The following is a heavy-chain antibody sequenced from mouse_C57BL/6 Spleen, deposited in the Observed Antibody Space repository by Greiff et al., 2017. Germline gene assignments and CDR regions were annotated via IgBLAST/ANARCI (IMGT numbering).Heavy chain of an antibody. CDR2: ISSGSSTI. CDR1: GFTFSDYG. D-gene: IGHD1-1*01. CDR3: ATTVVPYYYAMDY. J-gene: IGHJ4*01. V-gene: IGHV5-17*01. Sequence: EVKLVESGGGLVKPGGSPKLSCAASGFTFSDYGMHWVRQAPEKGLEWVAYISSGSSTIYYADTVKGRFTISRDNAKNTLFLQMTSLRSEDTAMYYCATTVVPYYYAMDYWGQGTSVTVSS.